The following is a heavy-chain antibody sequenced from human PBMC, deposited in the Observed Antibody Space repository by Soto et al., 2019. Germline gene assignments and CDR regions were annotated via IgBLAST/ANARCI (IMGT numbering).Heavy chain of an antibody. CDR1: GYSFTSYW. J-gene: IGHJ6*04. V-gene: IGHV5-51*01. D-gene: IGHD4-17*01. Sequence: GESLKISCKGSGYSFTSYWIGWVRQMPGKGLEWMGIIYPGDSDTRYSPSFQGQVTISADKSISTAYLQWSSLKASDTAMYYCTFSYGNSYYYYKGMDVWCKGTTVTVSS. CDR3: TFSYGNSYYYYKGMDV. CDR2: IYPGDSDT.